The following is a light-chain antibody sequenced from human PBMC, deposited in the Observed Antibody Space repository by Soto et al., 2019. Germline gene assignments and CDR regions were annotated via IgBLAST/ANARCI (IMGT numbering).Light chain of an antibody. CDR3: QQYGSSPYT. Sequence: EIVLTQSPDTLSLSPGESATLSCRASQSVSARLAWYKHKPGQPPRLLISDVFNRASGVAERFSGSGSETDFTLIISRLEPEDFAVYYCQQYGSSPYTFGLGTKLEIK. CDR1: QSVSARL. CDR2: DVF. V-gene: IGKV3-20*01. J-gene: IGKJ2*01.